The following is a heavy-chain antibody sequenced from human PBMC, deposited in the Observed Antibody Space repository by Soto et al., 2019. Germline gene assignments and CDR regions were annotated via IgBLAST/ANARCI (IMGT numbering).Heavy chain of an antibody. CDR2: IGGSGGNT. V-gene: IGHV3-23*01. Sequence: EGSVRLTCAASGCTFSTYGMSWVRQAPGKGLEWVSAIGGSGGNTYYADSVKGRFTISRDNSKNTQYLQMNSLGVDDTAVYYCAKDRGAIAARRDFDYWGQGTLVTVSS. J-gene: IGHJ4*02. CDR3: AKDRGAIAARRDFDY. CDR1: GCTFSTYG. D-gene: IGHD6-6*01.